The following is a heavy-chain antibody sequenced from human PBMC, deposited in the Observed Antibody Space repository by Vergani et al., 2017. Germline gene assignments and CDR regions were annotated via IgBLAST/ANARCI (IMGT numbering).Heavy chain of an antibody. D-gene: IGHD3-10*01. Sequence: QVRLQESGPGLVKPSETLSLTCSVSGSSMSGYYWSWIRQPPGKELEWIGYMYHSGSTNYNPSLETRVTISGDTYKNQFSLKLNSVTAADTAVYYCGRVADFYGLVSRLLDLWGQGILVTVSS. J-gene: IGHJ5*02. CDR3: GRVADFYGLVSRLLDL. CDR1: GSSMSGYY. CDR2: MYHSGST. V-gene: IGHV4-59*01.